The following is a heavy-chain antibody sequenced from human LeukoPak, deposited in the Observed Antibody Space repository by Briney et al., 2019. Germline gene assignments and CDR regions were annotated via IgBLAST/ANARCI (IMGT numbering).Heavy chain of an antibody. D-gene: IGHD6-19*01. Sequence: SETLSLTCTVSGGSISSYYWSWIRQPPGKGLDWIGYIYYSGSTNYNPSPKSRVTISVDTSKNQFSLKLSSVTAADTAVYYCARSSPYSSGLGDYWGQGTLVTVSS. V-gene: IGHV4-59*01. CDR3: ARSSPYSSGLGDY. CDR2: IYYSGST. CDR1: GGSISSYY. J-gene: IGHJ4*02.